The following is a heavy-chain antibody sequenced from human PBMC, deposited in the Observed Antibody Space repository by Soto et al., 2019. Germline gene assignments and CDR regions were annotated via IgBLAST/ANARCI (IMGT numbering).Heavy chain of an antibody. CDR3: ARATDFWSGYYSPNLAYYFDY. CDR1: GGSVSSGSYY. Sequence: PSETLSLTCTVSGGSVSSGSYYWSWIRQPPGKGLEWIGYIYYSGSTNYNPSLKSRVTISVDTSKNQFSLKLSSVTAAGTAVYYCARATDFWSGYYSPNLAYYFDYWGQGTLVTVSS. CDR2: IYYSGST. V-gene: IGHV4-61*01. D-gene: IGHD3-3*01. J-gene: IGHJ4*02.